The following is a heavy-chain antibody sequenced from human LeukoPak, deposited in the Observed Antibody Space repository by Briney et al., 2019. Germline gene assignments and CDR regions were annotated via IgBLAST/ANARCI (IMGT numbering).Heavy chain of an antibody. J-gene: IGHJ4*02. CDR1: GGTFTDYS. CDR3: ARDDIVTIPASMPFDY. D-gene: IGHD2-2*01. V-gene: IGHV1-69*04. Sequence: ASVKVSCKAPGGTFTDYSLSWVRQAPGQGLEWMGRVIPRPGRSSYEPKFQGRVTITADRSTDTAYMELFSLRSEDTAVYYCARDDIVTIPASMPFDYWGQGTLVIVSS. CDR2: VIPRPGRS.